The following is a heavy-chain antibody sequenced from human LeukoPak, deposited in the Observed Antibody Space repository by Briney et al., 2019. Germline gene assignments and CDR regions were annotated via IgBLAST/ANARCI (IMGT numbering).Heavy chain of an antibody. Sequence: GGSLRLSCAASGFTFSSYGMHWVRQAPGKGLEWVAFILYDGSNKYYADSVKGRFTISRDNSKNTLYLQMNSLRAEDTAVYYCAKQFVVTAAGTTDHWGQGTLVTVSS. D-gene: IGHD6-13*01. J-gene: IGHJ4*02. CDR2: ILYDGSNK. V-gene: IGHV3-30*02. CDR1: GFTFSSYG. CDR3: AKQFVVTAAGTTDH.